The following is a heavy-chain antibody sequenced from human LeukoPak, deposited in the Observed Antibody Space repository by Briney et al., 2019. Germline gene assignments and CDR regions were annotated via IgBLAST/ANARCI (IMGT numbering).Heavy chain of an antibody. CDR2: LKPYNGGT. D-gene: IGHD1/OR15-1a*01. J-gene: IGHJ4*02. V-gene: IGHV1-2*02. CDR3: ARGLQQTGPIPYLDF. CDR1: GYTFSDYY. Sequence: ASVKVSCRASGYTFSDYYMYWVRQAPGQGLEWMGWLKPYNGGTGSARRFQGRVTMTRDTSISTAYMELTSLISDDTAVYYCARGLQQTGPIPYLDFWGQGTLVTVSS.